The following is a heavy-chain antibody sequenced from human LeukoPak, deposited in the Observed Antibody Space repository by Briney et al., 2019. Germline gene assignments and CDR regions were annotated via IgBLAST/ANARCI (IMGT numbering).Heavy chain of an antibody. D-gene: IGHD2-15*01. CDR2: ISGYNGNT. Sequence: ASVKVSCKASGYTFATYGISWFRQAPGQGLEWMGWISGYNGNTNHAQKFQGRATMTTDTSTSTAYMELRSLRSDDTAVYYCARLYCSGANCYPIYGDPFDYWGQGTLVTVSS. J-gene: IGHJ4*02. CDR1: GYTFATYG. V-gene: IGHV1-18*01. CDR3: ARLYCSGANCYPIYGDPFDY.